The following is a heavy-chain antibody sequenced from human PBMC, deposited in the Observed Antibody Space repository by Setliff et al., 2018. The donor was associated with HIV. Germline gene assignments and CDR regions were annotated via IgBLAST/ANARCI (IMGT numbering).Heavy chain of an antibody. J-gene: IGHJ5*02. CDR2: IYYSRNT. Sequence: PSETLSLTCTVSGGSISSGDYYWSWIRQPPGKGLEWIGSIYYSRNTNYNPSLKSRVTISVETSKNQFSLKLNSVTAADTAVYYCARDPGGLYCTSASCQGGCFDPWGQGTLVTVSS. D-gene: IGHD2-2*01. CDR1: GGSISSGDYY. V-gene: IGHV4-61*08. CDR3: ARDPGGLYCTSASCQGGCFDP.